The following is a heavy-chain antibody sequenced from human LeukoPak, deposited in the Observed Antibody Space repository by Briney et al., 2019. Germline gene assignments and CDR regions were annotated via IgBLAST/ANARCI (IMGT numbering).Heavy chain of an antibody. CDR3: ARVDVVGEYYFDY. Sequence: SETLSLTCTVSVGSISSGDYYWSWIRQPPGKGLEWIGYIYYSGSTYYNPSLKSRVTISIDTSKSQFSLKLSSVTAADTAVYYCARVDVVGEYYFDYWGQGTLVTVSS. CDR2: IYYSGST. V-gene: IGHV4-30-4*01. J-gene: IGHJ4*02. CDR1: VGSISSGDYY. D-gene: IGHD5-12*01.